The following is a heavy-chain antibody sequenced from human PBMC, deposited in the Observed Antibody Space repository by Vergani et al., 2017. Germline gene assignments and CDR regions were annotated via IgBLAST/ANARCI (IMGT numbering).Heavy chain of an antibody. J-gene: IGHJ4*02. V-gene: IGHV4-30-4*08. D-gene: IGHD3-22*01. CDR1: GGSISSSSYY. CDR3: ARVGPHYYDSSGYYFGAGD. CDR2: IYYSGST. Sequence: QLQLQESGPGLVKPSETLSLTCTVSGGSISSSSYYWGWIRQPXGKGLEWIGYIYYSGSTYYNPSLKSRVTISVDTSKNQFSLKLSSVTAADTAVYYCARVGPHYYDSSGYYFGAGDWGQGTLVTVSS.